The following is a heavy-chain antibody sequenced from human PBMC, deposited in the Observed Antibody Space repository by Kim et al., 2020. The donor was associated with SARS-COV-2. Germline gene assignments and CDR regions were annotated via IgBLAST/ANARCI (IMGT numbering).Heavy chain of an antibody. CDR3: TREGYDSSGYYLEGHPHAFDI. CDR2: IRSKAYGGTT. J-gene: IGHJ3*02. Sequence: GGSLRLACTASGFTFGDYSMSWFRQAPGKGLEWVGFIRSKAYGGTTEYAASVKGRFTISRDDSKSIAYLQMNSLKTEDTAVYYCTREGYDSSGYYLEGHPHAFDIWGQGTMVTVSS. CDR1: GFTFGDYS. V-gene: IGHV3-49*03. D-gene: IGHD3-22*01.